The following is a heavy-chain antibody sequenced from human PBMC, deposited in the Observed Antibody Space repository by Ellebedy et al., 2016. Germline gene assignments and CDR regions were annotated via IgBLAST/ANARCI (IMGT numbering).Heavy chain of an antibody. D-gene: IGHD2-8*02. CDR3: ARASGRVYYYYYYMDV. CDR2: IDPSDSYT. J-gene: IGHJ6*03. V-gene: IGHV5-10-1*01. Sequence: KVSCXGSGYSFTSYWISWVRQMPGKGLEWMGRIDPSDSYTNYSPSFQGHVTISADKSISTAYLQWSSLKASDTAMYYCARASGRVYYYYYYMDVWGKGTTVTVSS. CDR1: GYSFTSYW.